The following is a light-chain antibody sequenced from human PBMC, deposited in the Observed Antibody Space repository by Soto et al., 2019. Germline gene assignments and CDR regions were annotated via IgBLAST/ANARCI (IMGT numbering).Light chain of an antibody. CDR2: AAS. CDR1: QSISRY. CDR3: QQSFGVSQFT. J-gene: IGKJ4*01. V-gene: IGKV1-39*01. Sequence: DIEMTQSPSSLSASVGDRVTIACRARQSISRYLNWYQQKPGKAPEILIYAASSLQSGVPSRFSGSGSGTDFTLTISSLQPEDFATYFCQQSFGVSQFTFGGGTKVEIK.